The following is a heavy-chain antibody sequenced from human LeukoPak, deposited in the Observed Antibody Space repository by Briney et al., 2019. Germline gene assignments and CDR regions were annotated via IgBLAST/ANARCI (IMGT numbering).Heavy chain of an antibody. J-gene: IGHJ2*01. V-gene: IGHV4-59*01. Sequence: SETLSLTCTVSGGSISSYYWSWIRQPPGKGLEWIGYIYYDGSTNYNPSLKSRVSLSVDTSKNQFSLKLSSVTAADTAVYYCARGSGSGNWYFGLWGRGTLVTVSS. CDR2: IYYDGST. CDR3: ARGSGSGNWYFGL. CDR1: GGSISSYY. D-gene: IGHD2-15*01.